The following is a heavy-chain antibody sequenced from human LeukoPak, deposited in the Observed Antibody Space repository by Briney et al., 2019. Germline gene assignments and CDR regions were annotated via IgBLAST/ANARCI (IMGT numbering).Heavy chain of an antibody. V-gene: IGHV3-23*01. CDR2: ISGSGGST. CDR1: GFTFSSYA. J-gene: IGHJ4*02. D-gene: IGHD3-10*01. Sequence: GGSLRLSCAASGFTFSSYAMSWVRQAPGKGLEWVSAISGSGGSTYYADSVKGRFTISRDNSKNTLYLEMSSLRAEDTAVYYCAKHYGSGTYDYFDYWGQGTLVTVSS. CDR3: AKHYGSGTYDYFDY.